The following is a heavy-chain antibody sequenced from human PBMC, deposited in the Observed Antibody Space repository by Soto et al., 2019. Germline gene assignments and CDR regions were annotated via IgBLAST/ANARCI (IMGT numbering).Heavy chain of an antibody. CDR3: TTEGDIVVVPAAMSLDY. Sequence: GGSLRLSCAASGFTFSNAWMSWVRQAPGKGLEWVGRIKSKTDGGTTDYAAPVKGRFTISRDDSKNTLYLQMNSLKTEDTAVYYCTTEGDIVVVPAAMSLDYWGQGTLVTVSS. CDR1: GFTFSNAW. D-gene: IGHD2-2*01. J-gene: IGHJ4*02. CDR2: IKSKTDGGTT. V-gene: IGHV3-15*01.